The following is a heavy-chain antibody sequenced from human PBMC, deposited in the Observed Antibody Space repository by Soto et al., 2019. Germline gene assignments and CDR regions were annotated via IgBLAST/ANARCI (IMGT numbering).Heavy chain of an antibody. CDR3: TTLKPTMVRGVTD. CDR1: GFTFSNAW. Sequence: EVQLVESGGGLVKPGGSLRLSCAASGFTFSNAWMSWVRQAPGKGLEWVGRIKSKTDGGTTDYAAPVKGRFTISRDDSKNTLYLQMNSLKTEDTAVYYCTTLKPTMVRGVTDWGQGTLVTVSS. CDR2: IKSKTDGGTT. D-gene: IGHD3-10*01. J-gene: IGHJ4*02. V-gene: IGHV3-15*01.